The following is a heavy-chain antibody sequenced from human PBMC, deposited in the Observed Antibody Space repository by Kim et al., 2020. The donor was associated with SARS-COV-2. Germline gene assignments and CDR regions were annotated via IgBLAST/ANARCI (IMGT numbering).Heavy chain of an antibody. Sequence: GGSLRLSCAASGFTFSSYAMSWVRQAPGKGLEWVSVIYSGGSSTYYADSVKGRFTISRDNSKNTLYLQMNSLRAEDTAVYYCAKDPGRAGYSSSWYWRFYGMDVWGQGTTVTVSS. CDR2: IYSGGSST. V-gene: IGHV3-23*03. J-gene: IGHJ6*02. CDR1: GFTFSSYA. CDR3: AKDPGRAGYSSSWYWRFYGMDV. D-gene: IGHD6-13*01.